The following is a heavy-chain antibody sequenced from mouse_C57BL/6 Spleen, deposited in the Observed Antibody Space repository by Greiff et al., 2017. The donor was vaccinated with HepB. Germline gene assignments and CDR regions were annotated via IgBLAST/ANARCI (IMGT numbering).Heavy chain of an antibody. CDR2: IYPRSGNT. V-gene: IGHV1-81*01. Sequence: VKLQESGAELARPGASVKLSCKASGYTFTSYGISWVKQRTGQGLEWIGEIYPRSGNTYYNEKFKGKATLTADKSSSTAYMELRSLTSEDSAVYFCARRYYGSSGFDYWGQGTTLTVSS. D-gene: IGHD1-1*01. CDR3: ARRYYGSSGFDY. CDR1: GYTFTSYG. J-gene: IGHJ2*01.